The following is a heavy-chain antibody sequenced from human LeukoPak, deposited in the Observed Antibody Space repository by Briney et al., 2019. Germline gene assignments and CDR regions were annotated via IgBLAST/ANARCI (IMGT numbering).Heavy chain of an antibody. J-gene: IGHJ4*02. CDR3: ARLFQRNELNYYDSSGYSLGY. D-gene: IGHD3-22*01. Sequence: ASVKVSCKASGYTFINYGISWVRQAPGQGLEWMGWISGYNGNTKYAQKLQGRVTMTTDTSTSTAYMELSSLRSEDTAVYYCARLFQRNELNYYDSSGYSLGYWGQGTLVTVSS. CDR1: GYTFINYG. CDR2: ISGYNGNT. V-gene: IGHV1-18*01.